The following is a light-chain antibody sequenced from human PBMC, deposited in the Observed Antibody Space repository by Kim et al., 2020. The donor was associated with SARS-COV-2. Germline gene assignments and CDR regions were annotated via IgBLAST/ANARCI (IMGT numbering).Light chain of an antibody. J-gene: IGKJ1*01. Sequence: DIVMTQSPDSLAVSLGERATISCKSSQSLLYTSNNKNYLSWYQQKPGQSPKLLIFWASSRPSGVPDRFSGSGSGTDFTLTISGLQPDDFGTYYCQHYHNYWKTFGQGTKVDIK. V-gene: IGKV4-1*01. CDR2: WAS. CDR3: QHYHNYWKT. CDR1: QSLLYTSNNKNY.